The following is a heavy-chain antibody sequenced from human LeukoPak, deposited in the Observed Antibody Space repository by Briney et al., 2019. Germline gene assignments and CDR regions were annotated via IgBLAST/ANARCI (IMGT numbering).Heavy chain of an antibody. D-gene: IGHD2-2*01. CDR3: ARYCSSISCYEH. V-gene: IGHV3-48*01. CDR2: ISSSSGTI. CDR1: GFTFRNYE. J-gene: IGHJ4*02. Sequence: PGGSLRLSCAASGFTFRNYEVNWSRQAPGKGLEWVSYISSSSGTIYYADSVKGRFTISRDNANNSLYLQMDSLRVEDTAVYYCARYCSSISCYEHWGQGTLVTVSS.